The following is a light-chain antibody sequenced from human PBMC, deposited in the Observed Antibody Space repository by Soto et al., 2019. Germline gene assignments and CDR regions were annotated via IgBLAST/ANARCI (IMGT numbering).Light chain of an antibody. CDR2: GTS. V-gene: IGKV3-20*01. CDR1: QSVSSSY. CDR3: QQYGSSPWT. J-gene: IGKJ1*01. Sequence: EIVLTQSPGTLSLSPGERATLSCRASQSVSSSYLAWYQQKPGQAPRPLIYGTSSMAIGIPDRFSGSGSETDFTLTISRLEPEDFAVYYCQQYGSSPWTFGPGTKVEIK.